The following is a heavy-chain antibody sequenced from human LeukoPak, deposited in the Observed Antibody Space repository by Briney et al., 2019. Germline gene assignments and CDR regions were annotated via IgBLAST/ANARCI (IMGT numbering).Heavy chain of an antibody. D-gene: IGHD7-27*01. CDR1: GFTFSSYS. Sequence: GGSLRLSCAASGFTFSSYSMKWVRQAPGKGLEWVSSISSSSSYIYYADSVKGRFTISRDNAKNSLYLQMDSLRAEDTAVYYCARDRSPQLGIEGAFHIWGQGTMVTVSS. J-gene: IGHJ3*02. CDR2: ISSSSSYI. V-gene: IGHV3-21*06. CDR3: ARDRSPQLGIEGAFHI.